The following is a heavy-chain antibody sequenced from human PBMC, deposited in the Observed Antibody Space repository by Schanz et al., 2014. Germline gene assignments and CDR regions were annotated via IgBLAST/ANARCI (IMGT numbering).Heavy chain of an antibody. CDR3: SRDGGREGDNLAFDV. Sequence: EVQLVESGGGLIQPGGSLRLSCAVSGFTVNTNYMSWVRQAPGKGLEWVSSRYINSGSTQYADSVKGRLIISRDSSKNTLFLQMNSLRAEDTAVYFCSRDGGREGDNLAFDVWGQGTLVTVSS. CDR1: GFTVNTNY. J-gene: IGHJ3*01. V-gene: IGHV3-53*01. D-gene: IGHD2-15*01. CDR2: RYINSGST.